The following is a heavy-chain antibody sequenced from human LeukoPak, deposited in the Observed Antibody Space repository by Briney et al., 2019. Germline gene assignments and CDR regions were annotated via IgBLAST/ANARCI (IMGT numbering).Heavy chain of an antibody. CDR3: ARAVAADF. CDR2: ISASGSTI. J-gene: IGHJ4*02. CDR1: GFTFSSYE. Sequence: PGGSLRLSCAASGFTFSSYEMNWVRQAPGEGLEWVSYISASGSTIYYADSVKGRFTISRDNARNSLYLQMHSLRDEDTAVYYCARAVAADFWGQGTLVTVSS. D-gene: IGHD6-19*01. V-gene: IGHV3-48*03.